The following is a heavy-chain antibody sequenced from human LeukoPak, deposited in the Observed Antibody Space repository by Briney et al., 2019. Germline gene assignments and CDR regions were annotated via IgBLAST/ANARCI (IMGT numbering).Heavy chain of an antibody. CDR3: AAGLGESSGYYYVFGLS. CDR1: GFSFTSSA. Sequence: SVKVSCKASGFSFTSSAVQWVRQARGQRLEWIGWIVVGSGNTNYAQKFQERVTITRDMSTSTAYMELSSLRSEDTAVYYCAAGLGESSGYYYVFGLSWGQGTLVTVSS. J-gene: IGHJ5*02. D-gene: IGHD3-22*01. CDR2: IVVGSGNT. V-gene: IGHV1-58*01.